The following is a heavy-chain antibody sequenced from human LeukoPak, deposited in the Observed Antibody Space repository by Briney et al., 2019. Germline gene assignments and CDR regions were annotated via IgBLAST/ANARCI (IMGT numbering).Heavy chain of an antibody. CDR2: INHSGST. CDR3: ARSLGYSYISARPKPFDY. D-gene: IGHD5-18*01. V-gene: IGHV4-34*01. Sequence: PSETLSLTCAVYGGSFSGYYWSWIRQPPGKGLEWIGEINHSGSTNYNPSLKSRVTISVDTSKNQFSLRLSSVTAADTAVYYCARSLGYSYISARPKPFDYWGQGTLVTVSS. CDR1: GGSFSGYY. J-gene: IGHJ4*02.